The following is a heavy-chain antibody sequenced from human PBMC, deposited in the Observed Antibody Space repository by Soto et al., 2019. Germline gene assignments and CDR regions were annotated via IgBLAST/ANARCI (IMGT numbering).Heavy chain of an antibody. J-gene: IGHJ6*03. CDR3: AKGSITMVRGVPFYYYMDV. D-gene: IGHD3-10*01. CDR1: GFTFSSYA. V-gene: IGHV3-23*01. Sequence: GGSLRLSCAASGFTFSSYAMSWVRQAPGKGLEWVSAISGSGGSTYYADSVKGRFTISRDNSKNTLYLQMNSLRAEDTAVYYCAKGSITMVRGVPFYYYMDVWGKGTTVTVSS. CDR2: ISGSGGST.